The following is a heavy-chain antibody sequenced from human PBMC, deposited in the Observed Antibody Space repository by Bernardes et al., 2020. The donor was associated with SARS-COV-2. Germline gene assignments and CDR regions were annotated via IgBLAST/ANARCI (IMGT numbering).Heavy chain of an antibody. J-gene: IGHJ4*02. CDR3: ANDQGGYAVLDS. D-gene: IGHD5-12*01. V-gene: IGHV1-18*01. CDR1: EYIFPRPG. CDR2: ISTHNGVT. Sequence: AAVKVSCQASEYIFPRPGISWVRQAPGQGLEWMGWISTHNGVTNFARKFQDRVTLTTDRSTSTTYMELRSLRSDDTAVYFCANDQGGYAVLDSWGQGTPVTVSS.